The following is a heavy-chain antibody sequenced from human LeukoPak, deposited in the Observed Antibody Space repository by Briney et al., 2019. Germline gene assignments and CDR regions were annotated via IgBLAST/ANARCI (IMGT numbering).Heavy chain of an antibody. CDR3: ARARLYYYDSSGYYTYYYYGMDV. CDR2: FNPEDGET. CDR1: GYTLTELS. D-gene: IGHD3-22*01. J-gene: IGHJ6*02. Sequence: ASVKVSCKVSGYTLTELSMHWVRQAPGKGLEWMGGFNPEDGETIYAQKFQGRVTMTEDTSTDTAYMELSSLRSEDTAVYYCARARLYYYDSSGYYTYYYYGMDVWGQGTTVTVSS. V-gene: IGHV1-24*01.